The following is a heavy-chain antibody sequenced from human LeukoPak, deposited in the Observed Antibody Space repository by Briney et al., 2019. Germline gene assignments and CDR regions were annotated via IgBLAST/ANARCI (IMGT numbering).Heavy chain of an antibody. CDR2: IKQDGSEK. J-gene: IGHJ5*02. D-gene: IGHD6-13*01. CDR3: AREISSWFRTEGRFDP. V-gene: IGHV3-7*01. Sequence: PGGSLRLSCAASGFTFSNYWMTWVRQAPGKGLKWVANIKQDGSEKYYVDSVNGRFTISRDNAKNSLYLQMNSLRAEDTAVYYCAREISSWFRTEGRFDPWGQGTLVTVSP. CDR1: GFTFSNYW.